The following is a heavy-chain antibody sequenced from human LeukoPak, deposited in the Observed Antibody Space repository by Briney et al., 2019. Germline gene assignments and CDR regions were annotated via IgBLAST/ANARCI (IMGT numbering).Heavy chain of an antibody. Sequence: GGSLRLSCAASGFTFSNSAMHWVRQAPGKGLEWVAVISYDGNNKYYADSVKGRFTVSRDNSKNTLYVQMNSLRAEDTAVYYCTRDGPVAGKGGFDYWGQGTLVTVSS. CDR2: ISYDGNNK. V-gene: IGHV3-30*04. CDR3: TRDGPVAGKGGFDY. CDR1: GFTFSNSA. J-gene: IGHJ4*02. D-gene: IGHD6-19*01.